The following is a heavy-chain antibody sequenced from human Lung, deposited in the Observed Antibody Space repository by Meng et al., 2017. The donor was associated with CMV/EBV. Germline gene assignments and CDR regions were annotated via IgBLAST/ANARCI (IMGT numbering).Heavy chain of an antibody. V-gene: IGHV3-30-3*01. CDR2: ISYDGTNE. CDR3: ASDSGSGNSGSFHFGD. J-gene: IGHJ4*02. CDR1: GFTFTNYA. Sequence: GESXKISCAASGFTFTNYAMHWVRQAPGKGLEWVAFISYDGTNENYADSVKGRFTISRDNSKNSLYLQMNSLRAEDTAMYYCASDSGSGNSGSFHFGDWGQGKXVTSAS. D-gene: IGHD3-10*01.